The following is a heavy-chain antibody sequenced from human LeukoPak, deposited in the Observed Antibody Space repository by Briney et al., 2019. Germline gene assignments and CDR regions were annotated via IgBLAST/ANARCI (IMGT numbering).Heavy chain of an antibody. CDR3: ARDRRYCSSPSSESNWFDP. J-gene: IGHJ5*02. CDR2: INPNSGGT. D-gene: IGHD2-2*01. Sequence: ASVKVSCKASGYTFTGYYMHWVRQAPGQGLEWMGWINPNSGGTNYAQKFQGRVTMTRDTSISTAYMELSRLRSDDTAVYYCARDRRYCSSPSSESNWFDPWGQGTLVTVSS. V-gene: IGHV1-2*02. CDR1: GYTFTGYY.